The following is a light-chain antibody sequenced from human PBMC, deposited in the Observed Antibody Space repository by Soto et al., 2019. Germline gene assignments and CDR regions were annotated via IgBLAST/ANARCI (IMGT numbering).Light chain of an antibody. CDR1: SSDVGNYKY. Sequence: QSVLTQPASVSGSPGQSITISCTGTSSDVGNYKYVSWYQQHPGKAPKLIIYEVSNRPSGVSDRFSGSKPGNTASLTISGLQAEDETDYYCLSYTSSGTYVFGTGTKLTVL. CDR3: LSYTSSGTYV. V-gene: IGLV2-14*01. CDR2: EVS. J-gene: IGLJ1*01.